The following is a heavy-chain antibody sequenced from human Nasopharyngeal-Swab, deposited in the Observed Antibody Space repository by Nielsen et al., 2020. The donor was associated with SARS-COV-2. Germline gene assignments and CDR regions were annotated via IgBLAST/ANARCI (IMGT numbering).Heavy chain of an antibody. V-gene: IGHV1-2*06. CDR3: ATTLQWLVTNWFDP. J-gene: IGHJ5*02. D-gene: IGHD6-19*01. Sequence: SVKVFCKASGYTFTGYYMHWVRQAPGQGLEWMGRINPNSGGTNYAQKFQGRVTMTRDTSISTAYMELSRLRSDDTAVYYCATTLQWLVTNWFDPWGQGTLVTVSS. CDR2: INPNSGGT. CDR1: GYTFTGYY.